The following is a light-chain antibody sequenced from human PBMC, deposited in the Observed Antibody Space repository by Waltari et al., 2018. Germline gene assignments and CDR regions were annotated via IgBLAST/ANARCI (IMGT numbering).Light chain of an antibody. J-gene: IGKJ1*01. CDR3: QQYYSTPRA. CDR2: WAS. CDR1: QSVLYSSNTKNY. Sequence: DIVMTQAPDSLAVSLGERATINCKSSQSVLYSSNTKNYLAWYQQKPGQPPKLIIYWASTRESGFPDRFSGSGSGTDFTLTITSLQAEDVAVYYCQQYYSTPRAFGQGTKVEIK. V-gene: IGKV4-1*01.